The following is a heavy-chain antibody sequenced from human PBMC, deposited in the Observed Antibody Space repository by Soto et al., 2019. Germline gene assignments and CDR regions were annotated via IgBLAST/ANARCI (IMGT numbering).Heavy chain of an antibody. CDR2: IIPFLGKT. CDR3: ARGEGDRSSGLAIWFDP. Sequence: QVQLVQSGAEVKKPGSSVKVFCKASGGNFNTYTITWVRQAPGQGLEWMGGIIPFLGKTNYAQKFQGRITLTAETSTSSVYMELNSLRSDDTAVYFCARGEGDRSSGLAIWFDPWGQGTLVTVSS. D-gene: IGHD3-22*01. J-gene: IGHJ5*02. V-gene: IGHV1-69*06. CDR1: GGNFNTYT.